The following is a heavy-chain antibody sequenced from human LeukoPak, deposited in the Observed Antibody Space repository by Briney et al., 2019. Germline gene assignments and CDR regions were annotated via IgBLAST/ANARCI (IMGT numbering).Heavy chain of an antibody. CDR3: ARGTVTILREVARWFDP. Sequence: ASVKVSCKVSGYIVTELSMHWVRQAPGKGLELMGSLDPEDGETIYAQKFQGRVTMTEDASTDTAYMELSRLRSDDTAVYYCARGTVTILREVARWFDPWGQGTLVTVSS. D-gene: IGHD4-11*01. CDR2: LDPEDGET. V-gene: IGHV1-24*01. CDR1: GYIVTELS. J-gene: IGHJ5*02.